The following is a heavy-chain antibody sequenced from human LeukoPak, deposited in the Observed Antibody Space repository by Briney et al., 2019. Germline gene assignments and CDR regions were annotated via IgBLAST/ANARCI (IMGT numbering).Heavy chain of an antibody. CDR2: IIPIFGTA. J-gene: IGHJ3*02. CDR3: AREIGGSYYGGGDAFDI. CDR1: GGTFSSYA. V-gene: IGHV1-69*06. D-gene: IGHD1-26*01. Sequence: GASVKVSCKASGGTFSSYAISWVRQAPGQGLEWMGGIIPIFGTANYAQKFQGRVTITADKSTSTAYMELSSLRSEDTAVYYCAREIGGSYYGGGDAFDIWGQGTMVTVSS.